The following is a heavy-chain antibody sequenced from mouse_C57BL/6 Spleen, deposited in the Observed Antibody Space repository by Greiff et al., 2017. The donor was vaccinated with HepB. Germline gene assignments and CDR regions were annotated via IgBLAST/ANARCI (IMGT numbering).Heavy chain of an antibody. V-gene: IGHV1-81*01. CDR2: IYPRSGNT. D-gene: IGHD1-1*01. Sequence: QVQLQQSGAELARPGASVKLSCKASGYTFTSYGISWVKQRPGQGLEWIGEIYPRSGNTYYNEKFKGKATLTAAKSSSTAYMELRSLTSEDSAVYCCARALIPTVVGGAYWGQGTLVTVSA. J-gene: IGHJ3*01. CDR3: ARALIPTVVGGAY. CDR1: GYTFTSYG.